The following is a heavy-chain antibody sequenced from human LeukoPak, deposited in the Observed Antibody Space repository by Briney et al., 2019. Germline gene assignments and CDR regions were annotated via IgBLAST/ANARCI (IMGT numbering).Heavy chain of an antibody. CDR2: ISSSSSYI. J-gene: IGHJ4*02. V-gene: IGHV3-21*01. D-gene: IGHD6-13*01. Sequence: GGSLRLSCAASGFTFSSSAMSWVRQAPGKGLEWVSSISSSSSYIYYADSVKGRFTISRDNAKNSLYLQMNSLRAEDTAVYYCARDLAAAGTPFDYWGQGTLVTVSS. CDR3: ARDLAAAGTPFDY. CDR1: GFTFSSSA.